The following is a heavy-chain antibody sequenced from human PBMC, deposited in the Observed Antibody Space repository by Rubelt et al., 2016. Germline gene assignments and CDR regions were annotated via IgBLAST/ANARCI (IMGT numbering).Heavy chain of an antibody. CDR2: INHGGST. CDR3: ARLGKWSAGGVDY. D-gene: IGHD3-16*01. Sequence: QVQLQRWGAGLLKPSETLSLTCAVSGGSLRGIFWNWIRQTPGKGLEWIGEINHGGSTNYNPSLKGRVSISVDTSKNQFSLRLTSVTAADTAVYYCARLGKWSAGGVDYWGQGTLVTVSS. V-gene: IGHV4-34*01. CDR1: GGSLRGIF. J-gene: IGHJ4*02.